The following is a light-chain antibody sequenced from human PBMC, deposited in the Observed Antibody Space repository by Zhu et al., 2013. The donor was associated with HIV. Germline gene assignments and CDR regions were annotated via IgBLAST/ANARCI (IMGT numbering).Light chain of an antibody. CDR2: DNN. J-gene: IGLJ7*01. V-gene: IGLV1-51*01. CDR3: AAWDDSLSGLAV. Sequence: QSVLTQPPSVSAAPGQKVTISCSGSSSNIGNNYVSWYQQLPGTAPKLLIYDNNKRPSGIPDRFSGSKSGTSASLAISGLRSEDEADYYCAAWDDSLSGLAVFGGGTQLTVL. CDR1: SSNIGNNY.